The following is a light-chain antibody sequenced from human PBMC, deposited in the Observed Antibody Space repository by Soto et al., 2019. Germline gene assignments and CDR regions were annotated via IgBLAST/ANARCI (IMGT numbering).Light chain of an antibody. J-gene: IGKJ1*01. V-gene: IGKV1-5*03. Sequence: DIQITQSPSTLSGSVGDRVTITCRASQTISSWLAWYQQKPGKAPKILTYKASTLKSGVPSRFSGSGAGTEFTRTISSLQPDDFDTYYCQHYNSCSEAFGQGTKVDIK. CDR1: QTISSW. CDR3: QHYNSCSEA. CDR2: KAS.